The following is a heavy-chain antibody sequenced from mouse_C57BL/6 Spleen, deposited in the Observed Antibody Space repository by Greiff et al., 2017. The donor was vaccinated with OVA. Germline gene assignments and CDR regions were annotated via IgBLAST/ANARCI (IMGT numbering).Heavy chain of an antibody. CDR2: ISSGSSTI. J-gene: IGHJ1*03. D-gene: IGHD1-1*01. CDR3: ARGYGSRGGYFDV. CDR1: GFTFSDYG. V-gene: IGHV5-17*01. Sequence: EVKLVESGGGLVKPGGSLKLSCAASGFTFSDYGMHWVRQAPEKGLEWVAYISSGSSTIYYADTVKGRFTISRDNAKNTLFLQMTSLRSEDTAMYYCARGYGSRGGYFDVWGTGTTVTVSS.